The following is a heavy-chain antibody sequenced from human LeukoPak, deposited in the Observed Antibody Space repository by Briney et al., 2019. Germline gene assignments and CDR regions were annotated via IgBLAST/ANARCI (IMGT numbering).Heavy chain of an antibody. CDR1: GFTFTSYW. V-gene: IGHV3-74*01. J-gene: IGHJ4*02. CDR3: ARAGSYRFDY. D-gene: IGHD1-26*01. Sequence: GGSLRLSCAASGFTFTSYWTHWVRQAPGKGLVWVSRIKTDGSIINYADSVKGRFTISRDDAKNTLYLQMNSLRAEDTAVYYCARAGSYRFDYWGLGTLVTVSS. CDR2: IKTDGSII.